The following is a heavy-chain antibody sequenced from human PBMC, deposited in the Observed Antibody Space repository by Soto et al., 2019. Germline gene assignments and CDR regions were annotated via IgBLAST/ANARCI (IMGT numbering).Heavy chain of an antibody. CDR1: GYSFTIYW. Sequence: GESLKISCKGSGYSFTIYWISWVRQMPGKGLEWMGRIDPSDSYTNYSPSFQGHVTTSADESISTAYLQWSSLKASDTATYYCARPGRRCSGGSCYNDYWGQGTLVTVSS. CDR2: IDPSDSYT. D-gene: IGHD2-15*01. V-gene: IGHV5-10-1*01. J-gene: IGHJ4*02. CDR3: ARPGRRCSGGSCYNDY.